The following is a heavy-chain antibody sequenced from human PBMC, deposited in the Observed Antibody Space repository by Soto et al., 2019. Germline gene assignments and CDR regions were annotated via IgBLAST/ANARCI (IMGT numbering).Heavy chain of an antibody. CDR2: INVGNGNT. CDR1: GYTFATYA. CDR3: ARDEDY. V-gene: IGHV1-3*01. Sequence: QVQLVQSGAEVKKPGASVKVSCKASGYTFATYAIHWVRQAPGQRLEWMGWINVGNGNTRYSQKFQDRRTLTRDTSASTAYMELGSLGSEDTAVYYCARDEDYWGQGTLLTVSS. J-gene: IGHJ4*02.